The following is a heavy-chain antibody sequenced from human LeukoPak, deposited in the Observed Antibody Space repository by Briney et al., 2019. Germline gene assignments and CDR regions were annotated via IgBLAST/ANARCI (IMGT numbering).Heavy chain of an antibody. Sequence: SDTLSLTCAVYGGSFSGYYWSWIRQPPGKGLEWIGEINHSGSTNYNPSLKSRVTISVDTSKNQFSLKLSSVTAADTAVYYCARFPGIAAAGDYWGQGTLVTVSS. CDR3: ARFPGIAAAGDY. CDR2: INHSGST. D-gene: IGHD6-13*01. J-gene: IGHJ4*02. V-gene: IGHV4-34*01. CDR1: GGSFSGYY.